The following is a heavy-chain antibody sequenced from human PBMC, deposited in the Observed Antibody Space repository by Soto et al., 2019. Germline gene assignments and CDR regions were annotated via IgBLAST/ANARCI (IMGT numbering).Heavy chain of an antibody. J-gene: IGHJ4*02. CDR3: ARERGYSYGFGAKSIDY. Sequence: AAVKVSCKASGYTFTSYGISWVRQAPGQGLEWMGWISAYNGNTNYAQKLQGRVTMTTDTSTSTAYMELRSLRSDDTAVYNCARERGYSYGFGAKSIDYWGQGTLVTVSS. V-gene: IGHV1-18*01. D-gene: IGHD5-18*01. CDR1: GYTFTSYG. CDR2: ISAYNGNT.